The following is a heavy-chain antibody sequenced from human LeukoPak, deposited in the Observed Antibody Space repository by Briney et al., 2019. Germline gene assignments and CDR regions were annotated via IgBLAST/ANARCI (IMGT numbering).Heavy chain of an antibody. Sequence: GGSLRLSCAASGFTFVKYWLSWVGQAPGKGLEWVANIKHDGSEKYYVDSVRGRFTVSRDNGKNSVFLQMDSLRAEDTAVYFCARDSWRVLDYWGQGTLVTVSS. CDR1: GFTFVKYW. D-gene: IGHD3-3*01. J-gene: IGHJ4*02. V-gene: IGHV3-7*05. CDR2: IKHDGSEK. CDR3: ARDSWRVLDY.